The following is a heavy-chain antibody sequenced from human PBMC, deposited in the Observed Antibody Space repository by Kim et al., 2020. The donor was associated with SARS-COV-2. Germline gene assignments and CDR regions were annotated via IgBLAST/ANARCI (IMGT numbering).Heavy chain of an antibody. Sequence: GGSLRLSCAASGFTFINAWMSWVRQAPGKGLEWVGLIKSRADGGTTDYAAPVKGRFTISRDDSKNTLYLQMNSLKTEDTAVYYCTTSFSSWPHAYYYYGMDVWGQGTTVTVSS. CDR3: TTSFSSWPHAYYYYGMDV. V-gene: IGHV3-15*01. CDR1: GFTFINAW. D-gene: IGHD6-6*01. J-gene: IGHJ6*02. CDR2: IKSRADGGTT.